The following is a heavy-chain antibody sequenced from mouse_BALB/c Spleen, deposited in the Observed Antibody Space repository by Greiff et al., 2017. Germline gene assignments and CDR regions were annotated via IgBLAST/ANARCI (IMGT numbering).Heavy chain of an antibody. V-gene: IGHV1S127*01. CDR1: GYTFTSYW. Sequence: QVQLQQPGAELVKPGASVKMSCKASGYTFTSYWMHWVKQRPGQGLEWIGVIDPSDSYTSYNQKFKGKATLTVDTSSSTAYMQLSSLTSEDSAVYYCTRRGYYGSSLYWYFDVWGAGTTVTVSS. CDR3: TRRGYYGSSLYWYFDV. D-gene: IGHD1-1*01. J-gene: IGHJ1*01. CDR2: IDPSDSYT.